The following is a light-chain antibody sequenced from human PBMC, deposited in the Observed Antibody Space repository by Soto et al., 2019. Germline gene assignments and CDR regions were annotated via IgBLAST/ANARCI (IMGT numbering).Light chain of an antibody. CDR2: DAF. CDR1: QSIGNS. J-gene: IGKJ4*01. Sequence: TVLTQSPATLSLSPGERATLSCKASQSIGNSLGWFQQKPGQAPRLLIDDAFNRATGIPARFTGSGSGSDFTLTISSLEPEDFGVYYCRQRYNWPLTFGGVTMVEIK. CDR3: RQRYNWPLT. V-gene: IGKV3-11*01.